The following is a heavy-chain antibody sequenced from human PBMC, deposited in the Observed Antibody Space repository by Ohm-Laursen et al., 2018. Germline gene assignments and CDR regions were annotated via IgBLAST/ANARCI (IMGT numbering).Heavy chain of an antibody. CDR3: AKDRGLSEFAFDI. CDR2: IWYDGSNK. J-gene: IGHJ3*02. V-gene: IGHV3-33*06. CDR1: GFTFSSYG. D-gene: IGHD3-10*01. Sequence: RSLRLSCSASGFTFSSYGMHWVRQAPGKGLEWVAVIWYDGSNKYYADSVKGRFTISRDNSKNTLYLQMNSLGAEDTAVYYCAKDRGLSEFAFDIWGQGTMVSVSS.